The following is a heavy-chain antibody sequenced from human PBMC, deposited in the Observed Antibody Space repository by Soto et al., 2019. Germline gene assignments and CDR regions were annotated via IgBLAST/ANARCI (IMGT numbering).Heavy chain of an antibody. CDR3: ARDLGGYSGYGLDAFDI. V-gene: IGHV3-7*01. CDR1: GFTFSSYW. CDR2: IKQDGSEK. J-gene: IGHJ3*02. Sequence: PVGSLRLSCAASGFTFSSYWMSWVRQAPGKGLEWVANIKQDGSEKYYVDSVKGRFTISRDNAKNSLYLQMNSLRAEDTAVYYCARDLGGYSGYGLDAFDIWGQGTMVTVSS. D-gene: IGHD5-12*01.